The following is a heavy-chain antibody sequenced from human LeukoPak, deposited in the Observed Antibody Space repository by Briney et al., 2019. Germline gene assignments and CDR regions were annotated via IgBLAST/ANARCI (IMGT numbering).Heavy chain of an antibody. CDR2: IYYSGST. CDR3: ARLQCSGGSCYSYYYYYGMDV. D-gene: IGHD2-15*01. Sequence: PSETLSLTCTVSGGSISSYYWSWIRQPPGKGLEWIGYIYYSGSTNYNPSLKSRVTISVDTSKNQFSLKLSSMTAADTAVYYCARLQCSGGSCYSYYYYYGMDVWGQGTTVTVSS. J-gene: IGHJ6*02. CDR1: GGSISSYY. V-gene: IGHV4-59*08.